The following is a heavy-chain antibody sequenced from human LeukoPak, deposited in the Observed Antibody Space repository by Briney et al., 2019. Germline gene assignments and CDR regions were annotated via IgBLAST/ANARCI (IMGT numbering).Heavy chain of an antibody. V-gene: IGHV4-30-4*01. Sequence: SETLSLTCTVSGGSISSGAYYWSWIRQPPGKGLEWIGYIYYSGSTYYNPSLKSRVTISVDTSKNQFSLKLSSVTAADTAVYYCAREGAGTSYLDYWGQGTLVTVSS. CDR2: IYYSGST. D-gene: IGHD3-10*01. J-gene: IGHJ4*02. CDR1: GGSISSGAYY. CDR3: AREGAGTSYLDY.